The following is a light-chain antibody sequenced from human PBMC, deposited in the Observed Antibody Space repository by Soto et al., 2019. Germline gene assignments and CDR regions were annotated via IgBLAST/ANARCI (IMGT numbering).Light chain of an antibody. CDR2: DNV. CDR1: GSNLGRNY. J-gene: IGLJ1*01. V-gene: IGLV1-51*01. CDR3: GSWDNILRAYV. Sequence: QSVLTQPPSVSATPGQKVTISCSGSGSNLGRNYVSWYQQLPGTAPKLLIYDNVYRFPGIPDRFSASKSGTSATLGITGLQTGDEGDYYCGSWDNILRAYVFGTGTKLTVL.